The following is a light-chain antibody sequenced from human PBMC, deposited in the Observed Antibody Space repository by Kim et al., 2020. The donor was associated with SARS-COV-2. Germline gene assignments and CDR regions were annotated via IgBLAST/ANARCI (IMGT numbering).Light chain of an antibody. V-gene: IGKV1-16*02. J-gene: IGKJ5*01. CDR2: AAS. Sequence: AYVGAPVTLPGRARPGISHYLAWVRQKPGKAPESLIYAASSLESAVPSKFSGHGSGTDFTLTITGLQPEDSATYFCQQYYSYPITFGQGTRLEIK. CDR1: PGISHY. CDR3: QQYYSYPIT.